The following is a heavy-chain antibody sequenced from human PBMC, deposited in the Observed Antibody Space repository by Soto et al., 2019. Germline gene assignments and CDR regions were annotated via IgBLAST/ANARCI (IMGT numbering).Heavy chain of an antibody. D-gene: IGHD3-3*01. CDR3: ASSSSPFYDFWSGSYSGMDV. CDR1: GGTFSSYA. Sequence: SVKVSCKASGGTFSSYAISWVRQAPGQGLEWLGGIIPIFGTANYAQKFQGRVTITADESTSTAYMELSSLRSEDTAVHYCASSSSPFYDFWSGSYSGMDVWGQGTTVTVSS. V-gene: IGHV1-69*13. J-gene: IGHJ6*02. CDR2: IIPIFGTA.